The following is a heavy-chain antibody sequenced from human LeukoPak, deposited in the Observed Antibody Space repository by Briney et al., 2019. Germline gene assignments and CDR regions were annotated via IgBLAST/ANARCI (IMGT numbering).Heavy chain of an antibody. V-gene: IGHV3-11*05. Sequence: GGSLRLSCAASGFTFSDYYMSWIRQAPGKGLEWVSYISKSGTSTKYADSVKGRFSITRDNAKQSLYLQLNSLTAEDTAVYYCARVRSSGSPLDYWGQGTLVTVSS. CDR2: ISKSGTST. CDR3: ARVRSSGSPLDY. J-gene: IGHJ4*02. CDR1: GFTFSDYY. D-gene: IGHD3-10*01.